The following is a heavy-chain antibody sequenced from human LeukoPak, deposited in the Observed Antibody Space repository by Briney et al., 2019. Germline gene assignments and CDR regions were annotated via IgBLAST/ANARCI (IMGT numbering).Heavy chain of an antibody. CDR2: IRSKANSYAT. J-gene: IGHJ3*02. D-gene: IGHD6-13*01. Sequence: GGSLRLSCSASGFTFSGSAMHWVRQASGKGLEWVGRIRSKANSYATAYAASVKGRSTISRDDSKNTAYLQMNSLKTEDTAVYYCTSYIAAAGRTKAFDIWGQGTMVTVSS. CDR3: TSYIAAAGRTKAFDI. CDR1: GFTFSGSA. V-gene: IGHV3-73*01.